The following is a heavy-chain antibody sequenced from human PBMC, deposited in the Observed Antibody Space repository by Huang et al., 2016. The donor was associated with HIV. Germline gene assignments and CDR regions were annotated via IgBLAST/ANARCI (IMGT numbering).Heavy chain of an antibody. CDR1: GFTFSNYW. Sequence: EVQLVESGGGWVQPGGSLRLSCVASGFTFSNYWMSWVRQAPGKGLEWGAKIKQEGSETYYVDSVKGRFTISRDNAKNSLYLQMNSLRAEDTAVYYCASQPGPWGQGTLVTVSS. CDR3: ASQPGP. CDR2: IKQEGSET. V-gene: IGHV3-7*01. J-gene: IGHJ5*02.